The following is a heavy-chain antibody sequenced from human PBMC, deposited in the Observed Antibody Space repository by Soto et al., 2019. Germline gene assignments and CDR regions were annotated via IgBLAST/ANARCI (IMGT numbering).Heavy chain of an antibody. V-gene: IGHV4-30-2*01. Sequence: SETLSLTCAVSGGSISSGGYSWSWIRQPPGKGLEWIGYIYHSGSTYYNPSLKSRVTISVDRSKNQFTLKLSSVTAADTAVYYCARTGYYYDSSGYSPSFYFDYWGQGTLVTVSS. CDR3: ARTGYYYDSSGYSPSFYFDY. J-gene: IGHJ4*02. D-gene: IGHD3-22*01. CDR2: IYHSGST. CDR1: GGSISSGGYS.